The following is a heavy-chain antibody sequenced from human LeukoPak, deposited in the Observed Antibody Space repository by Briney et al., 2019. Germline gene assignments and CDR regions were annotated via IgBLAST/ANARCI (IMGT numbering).Heavy chain of an antibody. D-gene: IGHD1-26*01. J-gene: IGHJ4*02. CDR3: ARDRLGTGSYYDVGDFDY. CDR1: GFTFTSYV. V-gene: IGHV3-48*02. Sequence: PGGSLRLSCAASGFTFTSYVMNWVRQAPGKGLEWVSYISTSSSAIYYADSVKGRFTISRDNAKNSLYLQMNSLRDEDTAVYYCARDRLGTGSYYDVGDFDYWGQGTLVTVSS. CDR2: ISTSSSAI.